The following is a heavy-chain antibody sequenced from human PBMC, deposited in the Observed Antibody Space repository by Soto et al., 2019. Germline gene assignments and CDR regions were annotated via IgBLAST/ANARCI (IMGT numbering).Heavy chain of an antibody. V-gene: IGHV3-11*06. D-gene: IGHD6-19*01. CDR1: GFTFSDYY. CDR3: ARDLHSSGWYENYFDY. CDR2: ISSSSSYT. J-gene: IGHJ4*02. Sequence: GSLRLSGAASGFTFSDYYMSWIRQAPGKGLEWVSYISSSSSYTNYADSVKGRFTISRDNAKNSLYLQMNSLRAEDTAVYYCARDLHSSGWYENYFDYWGQGTLVTVSS.